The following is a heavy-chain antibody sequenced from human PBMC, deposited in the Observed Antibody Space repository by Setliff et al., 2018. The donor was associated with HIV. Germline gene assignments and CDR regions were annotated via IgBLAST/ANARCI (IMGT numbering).Heavy chain of an antibody. CDR3: ARQAHPRGFYGSSGLFDS. Sequence: GESLKISCAASEFTFNSYPMTWVRQAPGKGLEWVSSISGSGDDTQYVDSVKGRFTISRDNSKNTLYLQMSSLRADDTALYYCARQAHPRGFYGSSGLFDSWGQGTLVTVSS. J-gene: IGHJ4*02. CDR2: ISGSGDDT. D-gene: IGHD3-22*01. CDR1: EFTFNSYP. V-gene: IGHV3-23*01.